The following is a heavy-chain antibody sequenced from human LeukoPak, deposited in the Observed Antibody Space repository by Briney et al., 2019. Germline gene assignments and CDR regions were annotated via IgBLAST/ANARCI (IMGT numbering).Heavy chain of an antibody. V-gene: IGHV6-1*01. CDR1: GDSVSSNSAA. CDR2: TYYRSKWYN. CDR3: ARGGVGGLRLEAPFDY. D-gene: IGHD5-12*01. Sequence: SQTLSLTCAISGDSVSSNSAAWNWIRQSPSRGLEWLVRTYYRSKWYNDYAVSVKSRITINPDTSKNQFSLQLNAVTPEDTAVYYCARGGVGGLRLEAPFDYWGQGSLVTVSS. J-gene: IGHJ4*02.